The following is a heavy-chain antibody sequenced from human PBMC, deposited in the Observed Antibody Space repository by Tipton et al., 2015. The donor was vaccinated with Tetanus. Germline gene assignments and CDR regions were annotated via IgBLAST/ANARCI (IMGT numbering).Heavy chain of an antibody. V-gene: IGHV1-18*01. CDR1: GYTFTSYG. Sequence: QVQLVQSGAEVKKPGTSVTVSCKSSGYTFTSYGITWVRQAPGQGLEWMGWISPYNGNTNYEQKLQGRVTMTADTSTSTAYMDLRSLRSDDTAVYYCARVWGRSYWYFDNWGRGTLVTVSS. CDR2: ISPYNGNT. J-gene: IGHJ2*01. CDR3: ARVWGRSYWYFDN. D-gene: IGHD3-16*01.